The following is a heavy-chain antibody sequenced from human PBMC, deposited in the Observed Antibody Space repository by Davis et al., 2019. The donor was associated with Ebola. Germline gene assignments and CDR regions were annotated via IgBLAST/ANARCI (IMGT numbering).Heavy chain of an antibody. CDR2: IKSKADGATI. D-gene: IGHD2-21*02. CDR3: AANFGDRDAFDF. J-gene: IGHJ3*01. Sequence: GESLKISCAASGFTFSNAWMSWVRQAPGKGLEWVGRIKSKADGATIEYAAPVQGRFTLSRDDSKNTLYLQMSRQKTEDTAVYYCAANFGDRDAFDFWGQGTTVTVSS. CDR1: GFTFSNAW. V-gene: IGHV3-15*01.